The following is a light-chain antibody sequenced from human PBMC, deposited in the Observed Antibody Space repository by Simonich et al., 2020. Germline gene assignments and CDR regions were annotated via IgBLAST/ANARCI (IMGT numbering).Light chain of an antibody. CDR2: DAS. Sequence: DIQMTQSPSSLSSSVGDRVTITCQASQDIRNSLNWYQQKPGKAPKHLIYDASNLETGVPSRFSGSGSGTDFTFTISSLEPEDFAVYYCQQRSNWYTFGQGTKLEIK. V-gene: IGKV1-33*01. J-gene: IGKJ2*01. CDR3: QQRSNWYT. CDR1: QDIRNS.